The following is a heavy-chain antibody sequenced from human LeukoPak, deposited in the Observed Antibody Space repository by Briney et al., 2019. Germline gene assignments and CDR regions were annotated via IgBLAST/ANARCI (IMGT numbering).Heavy chain of an antibody. D-gene: IGHD3-9*01. Sequence: GASVKVSFKASGYTYTCYYMHWVRQAPGQGLDWMGGINPNSGGTNYAQKFQGRVSMTKEPSISTAYMELSRLRSDDTAEYYCARGGTYYDILTGYYQYYFDYWGQGTLVTVSS. CDR2: INPNSGGT. V-gene: IGHV1-2*02. CDR1: GYTYTCYY. J-gene: IGHJ4*02. CDR3: ARGGTYYDILTGYYQYYFDY.